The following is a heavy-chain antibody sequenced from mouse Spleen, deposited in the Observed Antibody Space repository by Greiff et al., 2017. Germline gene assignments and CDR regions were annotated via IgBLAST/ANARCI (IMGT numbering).Heavy chain of an antibody. CDR2: IDPDNGGT. V-gene: IGHV1S135*01. CDR3: ARRGYGSSYGAMAY. Sequence: EVKLMESGPELVKPGASVKVSCKASGYSFTDYNMYWVKQSHGKSLEWIGYIDPDNGGTSYNQKFKGKATLTVDKSSSTAFMHLNSLTSEDSAVYCCARRGYGSSYGAMAYWGQGTSVTVSS. J-gene: IGHJ4*01. D-gene: IGHD1-1*01. CDR1: GYSFTDYN.